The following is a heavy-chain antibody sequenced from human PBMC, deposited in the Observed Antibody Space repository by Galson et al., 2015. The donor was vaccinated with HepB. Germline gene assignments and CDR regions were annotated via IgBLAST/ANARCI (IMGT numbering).Heavy chain of an antibody. V-gene: IGHV3-23*01. D-gene: IGHD3-16*01. CDR2: ISGSGGST. Sequence: SLRLSCAASGFTFSSYAMSWVRQAPGKGLEWVSAISGSGGSTYYADSVKGRFTISRDNSKNTLHLQMNSLRAEDAAVYYCARAVGYYYYGMDVWGQGTTVTISS. CDR3: ARAVGYYYYGMDV. CDR1: GFTFSSYA. J-gene: IGHJ6*02.